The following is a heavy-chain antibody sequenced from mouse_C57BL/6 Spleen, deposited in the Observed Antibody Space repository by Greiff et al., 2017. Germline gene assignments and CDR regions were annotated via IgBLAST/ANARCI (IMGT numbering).Heavy chain of an antibody. CDR1: GYTFTSYW. V-gene: IGHV1-59*01. CDR2: IDPSDSYT. CDR3: ASTTTGAMDY. Sequence: QVQLQQPGAELVRPGTSVKLSCKASGYTFTSYWMHWVKQRPGQGLEWIGVIDPSDSYTNYNQKFKGKATLTVDTSSSTAYMQLSSLTSEDSAVYYCASTTTGAMDYWGQGTSVTVSS. D-gene: IGHD1-1*01. J-gene: IGHJ4*01.